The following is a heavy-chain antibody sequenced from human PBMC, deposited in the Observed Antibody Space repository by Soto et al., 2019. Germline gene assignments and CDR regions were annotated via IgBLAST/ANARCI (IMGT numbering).Heavy chain of an antibody. Sequence: QVQLVQSGAEVKKPGSSVKVSCKASGGTFSSYAISWVRQAPGQGLEWMGGIIPIFGTANYAQKFQGRVTITADESMSTAYMELSSLRSEDTAVYYCARAARDSSGYYSYYFDYWGQGTLVTVSS. CDR3: ARAARDSSGYYSYYFDY. D-gene: IGHD3-22*01. CDR2: IIPIFGTA. CDR1: GGTFSSYA. J-gene: IGHJ4*02. V-gene: IGHV1-69*01.